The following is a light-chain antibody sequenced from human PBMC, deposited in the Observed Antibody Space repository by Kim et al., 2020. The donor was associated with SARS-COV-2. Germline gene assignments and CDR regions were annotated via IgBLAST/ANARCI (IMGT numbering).Light chain of an antibody. CDR2: DVS. J-gene: IGLJ3*02. CDR3: SSFTSSSTWV. CDR1: SSDVGAFNY. Sequence: QSALTQPASVSGSPGQSITISCTGTSSDVGAFNYVSWYQHHPGKAPKLMIYDVSQRPSGISDRFSGSKSVNTASLTISGLQPEDESHYYCSSFTSSSTWVFGGGTKLTVL. V-gene: IGLV2-14*03.